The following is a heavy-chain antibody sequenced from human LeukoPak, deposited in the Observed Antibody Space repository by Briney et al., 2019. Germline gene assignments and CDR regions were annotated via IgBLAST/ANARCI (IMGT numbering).Heavy chain of an antibody. CDR2: IWYDGSNK. J-gene: IGHJ5*02. Sequence: PGGSLRLSCAASGFTFSSYGMHWVRQAPGKGLEWVAVIWYDGSNKYYADPVKGRFTISRDNSKNTLYLQMNSLRAEDTAVYYCAKDIKAAASPTPGWFDPWGQGTLVTVSS. D-gene: IGHD6-13*01. V-gene: IGHV3-33*06. CDR3: AKDIKAAASPTPGWFDP. CDR1: GFTFSSYG.